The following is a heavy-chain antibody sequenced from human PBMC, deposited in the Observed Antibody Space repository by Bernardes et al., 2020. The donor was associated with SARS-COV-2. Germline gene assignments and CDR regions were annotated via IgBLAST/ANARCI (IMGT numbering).Heavy chain of an antibody. D-gene: IGHD3-3*01. J-gene: IGHJ4*02. Sequence: GGSLRLSCVASGFTFNTYWMTWVRQAPGMGLEWLANINQDETEWYYVDSVKGRFTISRDNAKNSLYLQMNSLRAEDTALYYCARDFGGGENDYWGQGILVTVSS. CDR3: ARDFGGGENDY. V-gene: IGHV3-7*01. CDR2: INQDETEW. CDR1: GFTFNTYW.